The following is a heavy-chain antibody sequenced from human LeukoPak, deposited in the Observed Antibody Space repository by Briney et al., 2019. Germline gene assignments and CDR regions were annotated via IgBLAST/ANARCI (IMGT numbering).Heavy chain of an antibody. J-gene: IGHJ4*02. CDR1: GFTFSSYA. V-gene: IGHV3-23*01. Sequence: PGGSLRLSCAASGFTFSSYAMSWVRRAPGKGLEWVSAISGSGGSTYYADSVKGRFTISRDNSKNTLYLQMNSLRAEDTAVYYCATADYYDSSGYYRGSDYWGQGTLVTVSS. CDR3: ATADYYDSSGYYRGSDY. D-gene: IGHD3-22*01. CDR2: ISGSGGST.